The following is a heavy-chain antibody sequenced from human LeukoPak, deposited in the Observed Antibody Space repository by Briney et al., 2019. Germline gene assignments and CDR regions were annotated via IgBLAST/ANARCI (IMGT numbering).Heavy chain of an antibody. J-gene: IGHJ3*02. CDR3: ATQQGGYCSSTSCSGAFDI. V-gene: IGHV1-24*01. CDR2: FDPEDGET. Sequence: ASVKVSCKVSGYTLTELPMHWVRQAPGKGLEWMGGFDPEDGETIYAQKFQGRVTMTEDTSTDTAYMDLSSLRSEDTTVYYCATQQGGYCSSTSCSGAFDIWGQGTMVTVSS. CDR1: GYTLTELP. D-gene: IGHD2-2*01.